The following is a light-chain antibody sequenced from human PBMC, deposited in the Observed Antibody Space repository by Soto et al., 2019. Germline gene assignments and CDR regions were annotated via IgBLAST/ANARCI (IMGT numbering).Light chain of an antibody. J-gene: IGLJ1*01. CDR1: SSDVGGYNY. V-gene: IGLV2-14*01. CDR2: DVS. CDR3: SSYTSSSPWV. Sequence: QSALTQPASVSGSPGQSITISCTGTSSDVGGYNYVSWYQQHPGKAPKLMIYDVSNRPSGVSNRFSGSKSGNTASLTISGLQAKDEADYYCSSYTSSSPWVFGTGTKLTVL.